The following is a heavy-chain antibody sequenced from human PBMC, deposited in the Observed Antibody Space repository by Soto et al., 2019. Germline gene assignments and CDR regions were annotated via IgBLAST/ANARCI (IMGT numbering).Heavy chain of an antibody. V-gene: IGHV3-49*04. J-gene: IGHJ4*02. CDR3: ARDGDYFVSGTYGYLDY. CDR1: GLTCDDCA. D-gene: IGHD3-10*01. Sequence: GSLSLSCRASGLTCDDCAMSWVRQAPGEGLAWVGFIRSKAYGGTTEYAASVRGRFTISRDDSKSFAYLQMNTLKTEDTAVYFCARDGDYFVSGTYGYLDYWGLGTLVTVSS. CDR2: IRSKAYGGTT.